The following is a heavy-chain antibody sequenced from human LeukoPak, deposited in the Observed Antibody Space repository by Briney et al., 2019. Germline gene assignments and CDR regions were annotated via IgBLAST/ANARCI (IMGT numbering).Heavy chain of an antibody. D-gene: IGHD6-6*01. CDR2: IRYDGSNK. CDR1: GFTFSSYG. J-gene: IGHJ4*02. V-gene: IGHV3-30*02. Sequence: PGGSLRLSCAASGFTFSSYGMHWVRQAPGKGLEWVAFIRYDGSNKYYADSVKGRFTISRDNSKNTLYLQMNSLRAEDTAVYYCAKIGPYSSSSGWYFDYWGQGTLVTVSS. CDR3: AKIGPYSSSSGWYFDY.